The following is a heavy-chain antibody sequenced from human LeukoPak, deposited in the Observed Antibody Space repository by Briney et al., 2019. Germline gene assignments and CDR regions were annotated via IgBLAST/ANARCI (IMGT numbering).Heavy chain of an antibody. CDR2: ITGSGAFT. CDR3: AKRSAESSGYFNY. J-gene: IGHJ4*02. CDR1: RFTFSSYS. D-gene: IGHD6-19*01. V-gene: IGHV3-23*01. Sequence: PGGSLRLSCAASRFTFSSYSMNWVRQAPGKGLEWVSAITGSGAFTDYADSVKGRFTISRDNSKNTLYLQMNSLRAEDTAVYYCAKRSAESSGYFNYWGQGILVTVSS.